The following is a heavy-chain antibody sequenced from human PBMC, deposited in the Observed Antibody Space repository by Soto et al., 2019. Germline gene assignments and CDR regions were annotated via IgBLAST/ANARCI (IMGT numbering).Heavy chain of an antibody. J-gene: IGHJ6*03. Sequence: SGPTLVNPTQTLTLTCTFSGFSLSTSGVGVGWIRQPPGKALEWLVLIYWDDDKRYSPSLKSRLTITKDTSKNQVVLTMTNMDPVDTATYYCAHLPAMVDYMDVWGKGTTVTVSS. V-gene: IGHV2-5*02. CDR3: AHLPAMVDYMDV. CDR1: GFSLSTSGVG. CDR2: IYWDDDK. D-gene: IGHD5-18*01.